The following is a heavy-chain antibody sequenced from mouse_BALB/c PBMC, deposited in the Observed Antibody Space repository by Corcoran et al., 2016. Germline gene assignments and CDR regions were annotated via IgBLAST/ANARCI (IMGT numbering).Heavy chain of an antibody. CDR2: INTYTGEP. Sequence: QIQLVQSGPELKKPGETVKISCKASGYTFTNYGMNWVKQAPGKGLKWMGWINTYTGEPTYADDFKGRFAFSLETYASTAYLQINNLKNEDTATYFCARVNYRSYYYAMDYWGQGTSVTVSS. CDR3: ARVNYRSYYYAMDY. CDR1: GYTFTNYG. D-gene: IGHD2-14*01. V-gene: IGHV9-3-1*01. J-gene: IGHJ4*01.